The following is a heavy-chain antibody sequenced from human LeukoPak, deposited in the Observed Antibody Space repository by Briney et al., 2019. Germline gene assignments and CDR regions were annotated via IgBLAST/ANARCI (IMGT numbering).Heavy chain of an antibody. CDR2: ISGSGGST. D-gene: IGHD2-15*01. Sequence: GGSLRLPCAASGFTFSSYAMSWVRQAPGKGLEWVSVISGSGGSTYYADSVKGRFTISRDNSKNTLYLQMNSLRAEDTAVYYCANWDIVVVVAATGDAFDIWGQGTMVTVSS. CDR1: GFTFSSYA. J-gene: IGHJ3*02. CDR3: ANWDIVVVVAATGDAFDI. V-gene: IGHV3-23*01.